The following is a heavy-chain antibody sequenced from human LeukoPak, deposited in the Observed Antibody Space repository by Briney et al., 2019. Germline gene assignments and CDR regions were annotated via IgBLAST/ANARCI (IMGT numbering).Heavy chain of an antibody. CDR1: GFTFSSYG. CDR2: ISGSGGST. D-gene: IGHD3-22*01. V-gene: IGHV3-23*01. CDR3: ARHVVAVGFDY. Sequence: GGSLRLSCAASGFTFSSYGMSWVRQAPGKGLEWVSAISGSGGSTYYADSVKGRFTISRDNAKNSLYLQMNSLRAEDTAVYYCARHVVAVGFDYWGQGTLVTVSS. J-gene: IGHJ4*02.